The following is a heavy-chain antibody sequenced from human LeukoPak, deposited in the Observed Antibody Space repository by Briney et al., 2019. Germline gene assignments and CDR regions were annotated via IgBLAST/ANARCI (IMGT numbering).Heavy chain of an antibody. J-gene: IGHJ4*02. Sequence: GGSLRLSCAASAFIFSDYAMAWVRQAPGKGLEWVSAITASAASSEYADSVRGRFTIYRDNPKNTVFLQMNSLRVEDTAVYYCAKRRYESSGHFDYWGQGTLATVSS. CDR2: ITASAASS. CDR3: AKRRYESSGHFDY. CDR1: AFIFSDYA. D-gene: IGHD3-22*01. V-gene: IGHV3-23*01.